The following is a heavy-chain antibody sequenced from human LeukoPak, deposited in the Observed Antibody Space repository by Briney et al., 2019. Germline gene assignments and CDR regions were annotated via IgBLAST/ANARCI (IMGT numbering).Heavy chain of an antibody. D-gene: IGHD3-10*01. CDR1: GFTFSSYW. Sequence: GGSLRLSCAASGFTFSSYWMHWVRQAPGKGLVWVSRINSDGSSTGYADSVKGRFTISRDNAKNTLYLQMNSLRAEDTAVYYCARTHYYGSGSYNYWGQGTLVTVSS. J-gene: IGHJ4*02. V-gene: IGHV3-74*01. CDR3: ARTHYYGSGSYNY. CDR2: INSDGSST.